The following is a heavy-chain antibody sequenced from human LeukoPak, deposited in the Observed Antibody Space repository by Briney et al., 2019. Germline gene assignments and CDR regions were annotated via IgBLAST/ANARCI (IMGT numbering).Heavy chain of an antibody. CDR1: GFTFDDYA. D-gene: IGHD3-10*01. J-gene: IGHJ4*02. CDR2: ISWNSGSI. Sequence: PGGSLRLSCAASGFTFDDYAMHWVRQAPGKGLEWVSGISWNSGSIGYADSVKGRFTISRDNTKNLLYLQMNSLRAEDTSVYYCARDAYYGSGSPQNYWGQGTLVTVSS. V-gene: IGHV3-9*01. CDR3: ARDAYYGSGSPQNY.